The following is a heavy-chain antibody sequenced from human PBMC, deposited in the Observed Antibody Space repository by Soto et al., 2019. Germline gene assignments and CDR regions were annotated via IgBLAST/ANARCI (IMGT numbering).Heavy chain of an antibody. D-gene: IGHD3-3*01. CDR2: IKQDGSEK. V-gene: IGHV3-7*01. CDR3: ARNGYYDFWSGYRGLWPMDV. Sequence: GGSLRLSCAASGFTFSSYWMSWVRQAPGKGLEWVANIKQDGSEKYYVDSVKGRFTISRDNAKNSLYLQMNSLRAEDTAVYYCARNGYYDFWSGYRGLWPMDVWGKGTTVTVSS. CDR1: GFTFSSYW. J-gene: IGHJ6*03.